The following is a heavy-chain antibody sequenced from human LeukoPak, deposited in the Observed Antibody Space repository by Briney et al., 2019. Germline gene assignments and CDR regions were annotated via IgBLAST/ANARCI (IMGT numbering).Heavy chain of an antibody. J-gene: IGHJ4*02. D-gene: IGHD6-19*01. V-gene: IGHV4-59*01. Sequence: PSETLSLTCTVSGGSISSYYWSWIRQPPGKGLEWIGYIYYSGSTNYNPSLKGRVTISVDTSKNQFSLKLSSVTAADTAVYYCMGSAVAGRGYWGQGTLVTVSS. CDR1: GGSISSYY. CDR2: IYYSGST. CDR3: MGSAVAGRGY.